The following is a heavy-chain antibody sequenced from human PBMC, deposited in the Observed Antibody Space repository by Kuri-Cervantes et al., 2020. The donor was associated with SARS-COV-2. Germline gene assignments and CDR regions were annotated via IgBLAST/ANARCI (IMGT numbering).Heavy chain of an antibody. J-gene: IGHJ3*02. CDR3: ASFSSRARVDTAMVTGLWFGELLFSDAFDI. D-gene: IGHD3-10*01. V-gene: IGHV3-30-3*01. CDR2: ISYDGSNK. Sequence: GESLKISCAASGFTFSSYAMHWVRQVPGKGLEWVAVISYDGSNKYYADSVKGRFTISRDNSKNTLYLQMNSLRAEDTAVYYCASFSSRARVDTAMVTGLWFGELLFSDAFDIWGQGTMVTVSS. CDR1: GFTFSSYA.